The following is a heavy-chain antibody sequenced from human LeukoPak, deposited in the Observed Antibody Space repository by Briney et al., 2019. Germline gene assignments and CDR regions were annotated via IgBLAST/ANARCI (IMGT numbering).Heavy chain of an antibody. CDR2: ISTYTGNT. CDR1: GYTFTSYA. Sequence: ASVKVSCKTSGYTFTSYAISWVRQAPGQGLECMGWISTYTGNTDYAQKLQGRVTMTTDTSTSTAYMEPRSLSSDDTAVYYCARVLVVSSDAFDIWGQGTMVTVSS. J-gene: IGHJ3*02. CDR3: ARVLVVSSDAFDI. D-gene: IGHD3-22*01. V-gene: IGHV1-18*01.